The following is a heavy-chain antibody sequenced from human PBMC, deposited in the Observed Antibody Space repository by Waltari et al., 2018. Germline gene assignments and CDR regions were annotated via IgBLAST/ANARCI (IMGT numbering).Heavy chain of an antibody. CDR1: VCMFGHHW. V-gene: IGHV3-7*01. CDR3: ARILCDGSKCYNGLDV. D-gene: IGHD3-10*01. CDR2: IKQDGTEK. J-gene: IGHJ6*02. Sequence: VQLVESGGGVIQSGGALRLALAASVCMFGHHWRGWVRQAPGKGLEWVANIKQDGTEKIYVNSVKGRFTILRDNAKNSLFLQMNSLRADDTGVYYCARILCDGSKCYNGLDVWGQGTAVTVSS.